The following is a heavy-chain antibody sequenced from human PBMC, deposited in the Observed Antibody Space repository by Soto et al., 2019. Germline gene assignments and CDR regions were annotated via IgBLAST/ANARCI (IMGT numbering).Heavy chain of an antibody. CDR2: TRYTSKWSY. J-gene: IGHJ5*02. V-gene: IGHV6-1*01. Sequence: SQTLSRTCAISVDSVSSTSASWEWIRQSPSRGLEWLGRTRYTSKWSYEYALSAKGRITISPDTSKNHFSLQLESVTPENTAVYYCVRVDGNDAGSWGQGTLVTVSS. CDR3: VRVDGNDAGS. D-gene: IGHD1-1*01. CDR1: VDSVSSTSAS.